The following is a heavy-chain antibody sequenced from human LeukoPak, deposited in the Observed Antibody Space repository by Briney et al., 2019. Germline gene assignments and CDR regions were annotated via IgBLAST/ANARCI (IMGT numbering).Heavy chain of an antibody. Sequence: GESLKISCEGSGSLFASYWIGWVRQLPGKGLEWVGIIYPGDSDTRYSPPFQGQVTISADKSISTAYLQWSSLKASDTAMYYCARRVAEGGYNWFDPWGQGTLVTVSS. CDR3: ARRVAEGGYNWFDP. V-gene: IGHV5-51*01. J-gene: IGHJ5*02. CDR1: GSLFASYW. D-gene: IGHD5-12*01. CDR2: IYPGDSDT.